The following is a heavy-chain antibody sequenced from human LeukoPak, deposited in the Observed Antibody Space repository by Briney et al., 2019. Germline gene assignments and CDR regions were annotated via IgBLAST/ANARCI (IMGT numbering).Heavy chain of an antibody. Sequence: GGSLRLSCAASGFNVSSNYMSWVRQAPGKGLGWVSVLYGAGSTHYADSVKGRFTISRHDSQNTLFLQMNSLRAEDTAVYYCARGGTPGFSTGRIDYWGQGTLVTVSS. CDR1: GFNVSSNY. D-gene: IGHD6-19*01. V-gene: IGHV3-53*04. J-gene: IGHJ4*02. CDR3: ARGGTPGFSTGRIDY. CDR2: LYGAGST.